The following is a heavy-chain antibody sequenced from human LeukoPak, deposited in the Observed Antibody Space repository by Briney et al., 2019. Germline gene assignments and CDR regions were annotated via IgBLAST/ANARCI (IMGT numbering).Heavy chain of an antibody. CDR1: GFTFSSYA. V-gene: IGHV3-23*01. J-gene: IGHJ4*02. D-gene: IGHD3-22*01. Sequence: GGSLGLSCAASGFTFSSYAMSWVRQAPGKGLEWVSAISGSGGSTYYADSVKGRFTISRDNSKNTLYLQMNSLRAEDTAVYYCAKDEDYYDSSGYPFDYWGQGTLVPVSS. CDR3: AKDEDYYDSSGYPFDY. CDR2: ISGSGGST.